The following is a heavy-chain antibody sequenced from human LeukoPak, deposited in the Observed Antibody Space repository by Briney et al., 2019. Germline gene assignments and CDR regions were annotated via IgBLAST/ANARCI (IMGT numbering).Heavy chain of an antibody. CDR2: TNSDGSST. J-gene: IGHJ6*04. D-gene: IGHD3-10*01. Sequence: PGGSLRLSCAASGFTFSSYWMHWVCQAPGKGLVWVSRTNSDGSSTSYADSVKGRFTISRDNAKNTLYLQMNSLRAEDTAVYYCATDTLLWFGEALWYVWGKGTTVTVSS. V-gene: IGHV3-74*01. CDR1: GFTFSSYW. CDR3: ATDTLLWFGEALWYV.